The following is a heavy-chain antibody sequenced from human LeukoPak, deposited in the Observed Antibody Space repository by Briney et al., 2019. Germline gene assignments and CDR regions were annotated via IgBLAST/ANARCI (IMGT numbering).Heavy chain of an antibody. Sequence: GVSLRLSCAASGFTVSSNYMSWVRQAPGKGLEWVSIIYSGGSAYYADSVKGRFTISRDNSKNTLYLQMNSLRAEDTAMYYCARTHTIFGVVTYFDYWGQGTLVTVSS. J-gene: IGHJ4*02. CDR2: IYSGGSA. D-gene: IGHD3-3*01. V-gene: IGHV3-66*02. CDR3: ARTHTIFGVVTYFDY. CDR1: GFTVSSNY.